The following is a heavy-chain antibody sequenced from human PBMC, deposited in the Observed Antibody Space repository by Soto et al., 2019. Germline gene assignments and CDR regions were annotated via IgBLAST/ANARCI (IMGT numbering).Heavy chain of an antibody. J-gene: IGHJ6*02. CDR3: ARGDRGGSGSPASYYYSGLDV. CDR2: VSTRGDIT. V-gene: IGHV3-23*01. Sequence: EVQLLESGGDLVQPGGSLRLSCAASGLNFNDYAMTWVRQAPGKGLEWVSSVSTRGDITYYSDSVKGRFTISRDNCKNTRFLHMNRLRPEDTALYYCARGDRGGSGSPASYYYSGLDVWGQGTTVTVPS. D-gene: IGHD3-10*01. CDR1: GLNFNDYA.